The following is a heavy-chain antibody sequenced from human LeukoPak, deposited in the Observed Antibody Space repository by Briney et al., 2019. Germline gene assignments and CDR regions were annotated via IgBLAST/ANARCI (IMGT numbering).Heavy chain of an antibody. CDR1: GYTFTGYY. J-gene: IGHJ4*02. Sequence: GASVKVSCKASGYTFTGYYMHWVRQAPGQGLEWMGWINPNSGGTNYAQKFQGRVTMTRDTSISTAYMELSRLRSDGTAVYYCARWLGWDIVLMVYALDYWGQGTLVTVSS. CDR3: ARWLGWDIVLMVYALDY. V-gene: IGHV1-2*02. D-gene: IGHD2-8*01. CDR2: INPNSGGT.